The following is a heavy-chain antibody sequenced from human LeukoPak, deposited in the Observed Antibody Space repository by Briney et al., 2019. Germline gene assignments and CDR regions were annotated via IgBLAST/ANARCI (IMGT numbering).Heavy chain of an antibody. CDR2: ISASGGST. CDR1: GFTFSSYA. Sequence: GGSLRLSCAASGFTFSSYAMSWIRQAPGKGLEWVSAISASGGSTNYADSVKGRFTISRDNSKSTLYLQMNSLRAEDTAVYYCAKVDSGYSYGSVDYWGQGTLVTVSS. V-gene: IGHV3-23*01. D-gene: IGHD5-18*01. J-gene: IGHJ4*02. CDR3: AKVDSGYSYGSVDY.